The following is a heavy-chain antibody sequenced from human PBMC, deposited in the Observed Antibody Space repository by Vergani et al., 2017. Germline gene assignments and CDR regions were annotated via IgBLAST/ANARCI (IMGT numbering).Heavy chain of an antibody. CDR3: ARDEGDYGYYYYGMDV. V-gene: IGHV3-23*01. CDR1: GFTFSSYA. Sequence: EVQLLESGGGLVQPGGSLRLSCAASGFTFSSYAMSWVRQAPGKGLEWVSAISGSGGSTYYADSVKGRFTISRDNSKNTLYLQMNSLRAEDTAVYYCARDEGDYGYYYYGMDVWGQGTAVTVSS. D-gene: IGHD4-17*01. CDR2: ISGSGGST. J-gene: IGHJ6*02.